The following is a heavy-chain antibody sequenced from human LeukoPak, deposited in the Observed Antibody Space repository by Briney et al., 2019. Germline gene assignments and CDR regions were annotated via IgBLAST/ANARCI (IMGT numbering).Heavy chain of an antibody. CDR3: ARHEPVILYWAFDY. J-gene: IGHJ4*02. Sequence: SETLSLTCAVSGGSISSGGYSWSWIRQPPGKGLEWIGYIYHSGSTYYNPSLKSRVTISVDRSKNQFSLKLSSVTAADTAVYYCARHEPVILYWAFDYWGQGTLVTVSS. CDR1: GGSISSGGYS. D-gene: IGHD2-15*01. V-gene: IGHV4-30-2*01. CDR2: IYHSGST.